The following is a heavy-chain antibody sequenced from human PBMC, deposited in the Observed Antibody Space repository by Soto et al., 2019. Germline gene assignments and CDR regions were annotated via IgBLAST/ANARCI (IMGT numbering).Heavy chain of an antibody. CDR1: GGSISSYY. D-gene: IGHD3-9*01. CDR3: ARHFEGPGWFDP. V-gene: IGHV4-59*08. Sequence: SETLSLTCTVSGGSISSYYWSWIRQPPGKGLEWIGYIYYSGSTNYNPSLKSRVTISVDTSKNQFSLKLSSVTAADTAVYYCARHFEGPGWFDPWGQGTLVTVSS. J-gene: IGHJ5*02. CDR2: IYYSGST.